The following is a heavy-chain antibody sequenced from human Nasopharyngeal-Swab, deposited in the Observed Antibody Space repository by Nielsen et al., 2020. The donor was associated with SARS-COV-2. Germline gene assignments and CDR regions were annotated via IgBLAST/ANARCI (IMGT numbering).Heavy chain of an antibody. D-gene: IGHD4-11*01. V-gene: IGHV3-23*01. J-gene: IGHJ4*02. CDR1: GFTFSSYA. Sequence: GESLKISCAASGFTFSSYAMSWVRQAPGKGLEWVSAISGSGGSTYYADSVKGRFTISRDNSKNTLYLQMNSLRAEDTAVYYCAKDLSSLTVNLDYWGQGTLVTVSS. CDR2: ISGSGGST. CDR3: AKDLSSLTVNLDY.